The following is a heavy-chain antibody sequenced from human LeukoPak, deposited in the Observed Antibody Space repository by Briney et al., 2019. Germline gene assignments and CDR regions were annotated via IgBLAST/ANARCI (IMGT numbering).Heavy chain of an antibody. CDR1: GYTFTSYY. D-gene: IGHD5-24*01. V-gene: IGHV1-46*01. Sequence: ASVKVSCKASGYTFTSYYMHWVRQAPGQGLEWMGIINPSGGSTNYAQKLQGRVTMTTDTSTSTAYMELRSLRSDDTAVYYCARGLERWLQFIFDYWGQGTLVTVSS. CDR2: INPSGGST. J-gene: IGHJ4*02. CDR3: ARGLERWLQFIFDY.